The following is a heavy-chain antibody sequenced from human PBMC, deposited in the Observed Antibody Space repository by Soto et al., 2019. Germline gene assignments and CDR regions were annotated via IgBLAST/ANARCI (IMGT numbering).Heavy chain of an antibody. CDR1: GGSISSSSYY. V-gene: IGHV4-39*01. Sequence: SETLSLTCTVSGGSISSSSYYWGWIRQPPGKGLEWIGSIYYSGSTYYNPSLKSRVTISVDTSKNQFSLKLSSVTAADTAVYYCARLDPSYGDWLFDYWGQGTLVTVSS. CDR2: IYYSGST. J-gene: IGHJ4*02. D-gene: IGHD4-17*01. CDR3: ARLDPSYGDWLFDY.